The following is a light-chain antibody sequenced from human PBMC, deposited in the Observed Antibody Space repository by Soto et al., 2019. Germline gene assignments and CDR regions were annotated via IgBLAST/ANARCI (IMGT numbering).Light chain of an antibody. CDR3: AAWDDSLKGWV. CDR1: SSNIGSET. Sequence: QFVLTQPPSASGTPGQRVTISCSGSSSNIGSETVNWYQQVPGTAPKLLIYANNQRPSGVPDRFSVSKSGTSASLAIGGLQSEDEADYYCAAWDDSLKGWVFGGGTKLTAL. V-gene: IGLV1-44*01. J-gene: IGLJ3*02. CDR2: ANN.